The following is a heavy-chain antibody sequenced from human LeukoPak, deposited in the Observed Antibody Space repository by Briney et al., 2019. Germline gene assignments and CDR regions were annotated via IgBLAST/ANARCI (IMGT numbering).Heavy chain of an antibody. J-gene: IGHJ6*04. Sequence: PSETLSLTCTVSGASISSSSSYWGWVRQPPGKGLEWIGTIYYSGSTNYTPSLKSRVTIAVDTSKNQFSLKLSSVTAADTAVYYCARVRGYYDSSGYTPGLLDVWGKGTTVTVSS. D-gene: IGHD3-22*01. CDR3: ARVRGYYDSSGYTPGLLDV. V-gene: IGHV4-61*05. CDR1: GASISSSSSY. CDR2: IYYSGST.